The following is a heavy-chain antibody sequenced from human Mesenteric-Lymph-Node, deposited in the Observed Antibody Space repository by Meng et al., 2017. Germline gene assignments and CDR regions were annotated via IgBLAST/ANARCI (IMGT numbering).Heavy chain of an antibody. J-gene: IGHJ4*02. Sequence: GESLKISCAASGLTGVRQAPGKGLQWVSIFYSGTVSYYADSVKGRFAISRDNSKNTLYLQMNSLRAEDTAVYYCARAPHYIVGATIVDYWGQGTLVTVSS. CDR2: FYSGTVS. V-gene: IGHV3-53*05. D-gene: IGHD1-26*01. CDR1: GLT. CDR3: ARAPHYIVGATIVDY.